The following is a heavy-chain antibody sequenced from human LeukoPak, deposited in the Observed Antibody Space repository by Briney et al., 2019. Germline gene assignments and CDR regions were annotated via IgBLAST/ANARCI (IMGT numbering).Heavy chain of an antibody. CDR3: ARHVRSSSWFFGY. CDR2: IYYSGST. J-gene: IGHJ4*02. V-gene: IGHV4-59*08. D-gene: IGHD6-13*01. Sequence: SETLSLTCTVSGGSISSYYWSWIRQPPGKGLEWIGYIYYSGSTNYNPSLKSRVTISVDTSKNQFSLKLSSVTAADTAVYYCARHVRSSSWFFGYWGQGTLVTVSS. CDR1: GGSISSYY.